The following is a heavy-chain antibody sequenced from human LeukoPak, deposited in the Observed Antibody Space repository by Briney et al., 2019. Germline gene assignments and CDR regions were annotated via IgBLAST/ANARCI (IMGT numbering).Heavy chain of an antibody. CDR1: GGSISSYY. D-gene: IGHD2-15*01. CDR3: VRDLVAAPSE. J-gene: IGHJ4*02. V-gene: IGHV4-34*01. Sequence: SETLSLTCTVSGGSISSYYWSWIRQPPGMGLEWIGEINHSGSTNYNPSLKSRVTISIDTSKNQFSLRLSSVTAADTAMYYCVRDLVAAPSEWGQGTLVTVSS. CDR2: INHSGST.